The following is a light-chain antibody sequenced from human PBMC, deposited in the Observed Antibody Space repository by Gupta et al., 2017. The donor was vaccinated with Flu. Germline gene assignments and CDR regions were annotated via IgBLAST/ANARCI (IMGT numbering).Light chain of an antibody. CDR3: QETFHSPFFT. J-gene: IGKJ3*01. CDR2: ASS. CDR1: QRINLQ. Sequence: PSFVFASLGDRITITCRADQRINLQLDWYHQRRGSVPKFLVSASSCMRGDPKRFSVSGSGTLFSLTINGLEAEDFGTYFCQETFHSPFFTFGQGTIVHVK. V-gene: IGKV1-39*02.